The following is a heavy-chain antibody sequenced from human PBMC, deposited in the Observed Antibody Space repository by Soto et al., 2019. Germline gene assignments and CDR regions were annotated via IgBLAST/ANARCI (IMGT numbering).Heavy chain of an antibody. CDR2: ISPSDSDA. Sequence: GASLKISCNGSGYTFTDYCIGGVLQLPGKGLDWVWIISPSDSDAKYSPSFQSHVTTTVDKATSTAYLQWNTLTVSDTAMYYCARHTSNFRYYYYAMDVWGQGTTVTFSS. CDR3: ARHTSNFRYYYYAMDV. D-gene: IGHD2-2*01. J-gene: IGHJ6*02. V-gene: IGHV5-51*01. CDR1: GYTFTDYC.